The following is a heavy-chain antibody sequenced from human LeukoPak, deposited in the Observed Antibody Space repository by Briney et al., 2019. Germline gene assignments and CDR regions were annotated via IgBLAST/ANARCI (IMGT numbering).Heavy chain of an antibody. Sequence: GGSLRLSCAASGFTFSSYWMSWVRQAPGKGLEWVANIRQDGSEKYYVDSVKGRFTISRDNAKNSLYLQMNSLRPEDTAVYYCARGTYYDGSSGDYYGYWGQGTLVTVSS. CDR3: ARGTYYDGSSGDYYGY. V-gene: IGHV3-7*04. CDR2: IRQDGSEK. D-gene: IGHD3-22*01. CDR1: GFTFSSYW. J-gene: IGHJ4*02.